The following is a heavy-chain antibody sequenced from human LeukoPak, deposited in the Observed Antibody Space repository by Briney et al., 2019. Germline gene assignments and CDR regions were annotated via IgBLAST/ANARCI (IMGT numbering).Heavy chain of an antibody. CDR3: ASGLNYDILTGYLGDAFDI. V-gene: IGHV4-39*07. D-gene: IGHD3-9*01. J-gene: IGHJ3*02. CDR1: GGSVTTSSSY. Sequence: SETLSLTCNVSGGSVTTSSSYWAWIRQPPGKGLEWIATIDNDGTVYYNSPLKSRVIVSVDTSKNQLSLRLTSVTAADTAVYYCASGLNYDILTGYLGDAFDIWGQGTMVTVSS. CDR2: IDNDGTV.